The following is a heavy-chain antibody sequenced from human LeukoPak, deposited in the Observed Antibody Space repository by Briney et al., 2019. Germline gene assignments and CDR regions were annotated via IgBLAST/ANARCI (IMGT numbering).Heavy chain of an antibody. V-gene: IGHV3-74*01. Sequence: GGSLRLSCKASRFTFSTYWMHWVRQAPGKGPVWVSRISNDGNTRNYADSVKGRFTISRDNARNMVYLQMNSLRAEDSAVYYCSRGVSQYWGQGTLVTVSS. CDR1: RFTFSTYW. CDR3: SRGVSQY. J-gene: IGHJ1*01. CDR2: ISNDGNTR.